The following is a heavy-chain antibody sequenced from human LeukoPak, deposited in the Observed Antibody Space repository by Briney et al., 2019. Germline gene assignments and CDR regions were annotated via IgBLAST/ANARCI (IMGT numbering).Heavy chain of an antibody. D-gene: IGHD3-3*01. CDR2: IIPISGTA. CDR1: GGTFSSYA. CDR3: ARSPYYDFWSGYLEYYFDY. Sequence: SVKVSCKASGGTFSSYAISWVRQAPGQGLEWMGGIIPISGTANYAQKFQGRVTITTDESTSTAYMELSSLRSEDTAVYYCARSPYYDFWSGYLEYYFDYWGQGTLVTVSS. V-gene: IGHV1-69*05. J-gene: IGHJ4*02.